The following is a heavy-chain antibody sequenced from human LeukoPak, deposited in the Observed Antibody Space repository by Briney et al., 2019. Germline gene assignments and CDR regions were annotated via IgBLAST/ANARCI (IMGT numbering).Heavy chain of an antibody. Sequence: EASVKVSCKASGYTFTVYYIHWLRPAPGQGVEWMGWIIPKSGGTNYAQKFQGRVSMTRDTSISTAYLELSGLTSDDTAVYYCARGVLLGSEGRAFDIWGQGTMVTVSS. CDR2: IIPKSGGT. D-gene: IGHD2-15*01. CDR1: GYTFTVYY. J-gene: IGHJ3*02. V-gene: IGHV1-2*02. CDR3: ARGVLLGSEGRAFDI.